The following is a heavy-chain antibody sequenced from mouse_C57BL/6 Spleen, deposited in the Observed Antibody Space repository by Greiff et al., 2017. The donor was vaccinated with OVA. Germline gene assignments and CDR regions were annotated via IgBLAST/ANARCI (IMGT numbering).Heavy chain of an antibody. CDR2: INPSNGGT. V-gene: IGHV1-53*01. CDR3: ARCSGYSAWFAY. D-gene: IGHD3-2*02. Sequence: QVPLQQPGTALVKPGASVKLSCTASCYPFPSYWLHWLPQSPGPGLEWIGNINPSNGGTNYNEKFKSKATLTVDKSSSTAYMQLSSLTSEDSAVYYCARCSGYSAWFAYWGQGTLVTVSA. J-gene: IGHJ3*01. CDR1: CYPFPSYW.